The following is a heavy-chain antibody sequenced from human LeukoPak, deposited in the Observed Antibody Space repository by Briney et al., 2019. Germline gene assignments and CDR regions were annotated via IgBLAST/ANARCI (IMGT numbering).Heavy chain of an antibody. CDR1: GGSISSYY. Sequence: RSAETLSLTCTVSGGSISSYYWSWIRQPTGKGLEWMGYIYYSGSTNYNPSLKSLVTISVVTSKTQFSLKLSSVTAADTAVYYWARGPYGDYVLFYFDYWGPGTLVTVSS. D-gene: IGHD4-17*01. CDR2: IYYSGST. V-gene: IGHV4-59*01. CDR3: ARGPYGDYVLFYFDY. J-gene: IGHJ4*02.